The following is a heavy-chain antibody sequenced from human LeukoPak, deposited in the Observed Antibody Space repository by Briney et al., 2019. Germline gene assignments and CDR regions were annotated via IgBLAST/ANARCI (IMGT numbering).Heavy chain of an antibody. CDR3: AKDQGLVRGRGPTMDV. D-gene: IGHD3-10*01. J-gene: IGHJ6*02. CDR2: ISGSGGST. V-gene: IGHV3-23*01. Sequence: PGGSPRLSCAASGFTFSSYAMSWVRQAPGKGLEWVSAISGSGGSTYYADSVKGRFTISRDNSKNTLYLQMNSLRAEDTAVYYCAKDQGLVRGRGPTMDVWGQGTTVTVSS. CDR1: GFTFSSYA.